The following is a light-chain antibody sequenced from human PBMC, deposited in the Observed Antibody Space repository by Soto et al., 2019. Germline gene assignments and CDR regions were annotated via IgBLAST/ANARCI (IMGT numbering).Light chain of an antibody. CDR3: SSYTNSSTL. CDR2: DVS. J-gene: IGLJ3*02. CDR1: SRDVGDYNY. V-gene: IGLV2-14*03. Sequence: QSVLTQPASVSGSPGQSITISCTGISRDVGDYNYVSWYQQYPGKPPKLMLYDVSSRPSGVSIRFSGSKSGNRASLTISGLQAEDEAEYYCSSYTNSSTLFGGGTKLTVL.